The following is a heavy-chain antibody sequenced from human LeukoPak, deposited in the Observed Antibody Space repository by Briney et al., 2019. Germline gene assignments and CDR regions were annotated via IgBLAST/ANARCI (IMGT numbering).Heavy chain of an antibody. CDR1: GGSISSYY. D-gene: IGHD1-14*01. V-gene: IGHV4-59*01. J-gene: IGHJ4*02. CDR2: IYYSGST. Sequence: PSETLSLTCTVSGGSISSYYWSWIRQPPGKGLEWIGYIYYSGSTNYNPSLKSRVTISVDTSKNQFSLKLSSVTAADTAVYYCARAKGNPRQFFDYWGQGTLVTVSS. CDR3: ARAKGNPRQFFDY.